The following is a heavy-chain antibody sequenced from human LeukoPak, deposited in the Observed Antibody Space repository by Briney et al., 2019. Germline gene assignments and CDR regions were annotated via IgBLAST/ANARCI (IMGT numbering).Heavy chain of an antibody. CDR1: GGSFSGYY. J-gene: IGHJ6*02. CDR2: INHSGST. Sequence: SETLSLTCAVYGGSFSGYYWSWIRQPPGKGLEWIGEINHSGSTNYNPSLKSRVTISLDKSNNQFSLRLSSVTAADTAVYYCARVASKGGIDVWGQGTTVTVSS. CDR3: ARVASKGGIDV. V-gene: IGHV4-34*01.